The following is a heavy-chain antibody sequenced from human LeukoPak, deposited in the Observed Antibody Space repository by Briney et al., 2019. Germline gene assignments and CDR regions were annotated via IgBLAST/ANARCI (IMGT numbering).Heavy chain of an antibody. CDR3: AKSGRYSGYFRTDC. J-gene: IGHJ4*02. CDR2: ISGSGGST. D-gene: IGHD5-12*01. V-gene: IGHV3-23*01. CDR1: GFTFSSYA. Sequence: QPGGSLRLTCAASGFTFSSYAMSWVRQAPGKGLEWVSAISGSGGSTYYADSVKGRFTISRDNSKNTLYLQMNSLRAEDTAVYYCAKSGRYSGYFRTDCWGQGTLVTVSS.